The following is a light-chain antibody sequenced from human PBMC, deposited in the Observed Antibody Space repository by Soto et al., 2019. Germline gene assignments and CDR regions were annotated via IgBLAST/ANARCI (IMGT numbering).Light chain of an antibody. V-gene: IGKV3-20*01. CDR3: QQCGSSPKT. Sequence: EIVLTQSPGTLSLSPGERATLSCRASQTVSSSFLAWYQQKAGQAPRLLIYGASSRATGIPDRFSGSGSGKDFTLTISRLEPEDFAVYYWQQCGSSPKTFGQGTKVEIK. CDR1: QTVSSSF. J-gene: IGKJ1*01. CDR2: GAS.